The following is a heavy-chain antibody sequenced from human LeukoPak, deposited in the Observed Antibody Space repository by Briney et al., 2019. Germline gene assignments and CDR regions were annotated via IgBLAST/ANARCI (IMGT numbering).Heavy chain of an antibody. V-gene: IGHV1-18*01. J-gene: IGHJ6*03. CDR1: GYTFTSYG. D-gene: IGHD2-2*02. Sequence: ASVKVSCKASGYTFTSYGISWVRQAPGQGLEWMGWISAYNGNTNYARKLQGRVTMTTDTSTSTAYMELRSLRSDDTAVYYCARVTGRYCSSTSCYTHYYYYYMDVWGKGTTVTVSS. CDR3: ARVTGRYCSSTSCYTHYYYYYMDV. CDR2: ISAYNGNT.